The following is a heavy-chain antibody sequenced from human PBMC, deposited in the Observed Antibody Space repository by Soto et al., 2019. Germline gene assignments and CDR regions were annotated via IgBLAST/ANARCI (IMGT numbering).Heavy chain of an antibody. D-gene: IGHD6-25*01. CDR3: AHGGWVAATDYYYYALDV. CDR1: GFSLTSSGEG. J-gene: IGHJ6*02. Sequence: QITLKESGPTLVKPTQTLTLTCSFSGFSLTSSGEGVGWVRQAPGKTLEWLALMYWNEDKAYSPSLKSRLTISKDSSKKQVVLTMTKMDPVDTGTYFCAHGGWVAATDYYYYALDVWGPGTTVTVSS. V-gene: IGHV2-5*01. CDR2: MYWNEDK.